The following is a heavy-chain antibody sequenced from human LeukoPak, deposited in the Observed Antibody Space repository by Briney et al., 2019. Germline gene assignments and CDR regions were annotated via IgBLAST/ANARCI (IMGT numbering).Heavy chain of an antibody. CDR1: GFTFSTYN. CDR3: AELGITMIGGV. J-gene: IGHJ6*04. Sequence: GGSLRLSCAGSGFTFSTYNMNWVRQAPGKGLEWVSSISSSSSYIYYADSVKGRFTISRDNAKNSLYLQMNSLRAEDTAVYYCAELGITMIGGVWGKGTTVTISS. D-gene: IGHD3-10*02. CDR2: ISSSSSYI. V-gene: IGHV3-21*01.